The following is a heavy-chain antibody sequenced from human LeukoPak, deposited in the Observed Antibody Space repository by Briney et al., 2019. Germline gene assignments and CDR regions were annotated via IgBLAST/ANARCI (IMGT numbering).Heavy chain of an antibody. V-gene: IGHV1-18*01. D-gene: IGHD3-22*01. CDR3: ARGRYYDSGGYDEAFDI. Sequence: SVKVSCKASDYTFSSYGISWVRQAPGQGLEWMGWISGYNGNTKYAQNLQGRVTMTTDTSTTTAYRELRSLRSDDTAVYYCARGRYYDSGGYDEAFDIWGQGTAVTVSS. CDR1: DYTFSSYG. J-gene: IGHJ3*02. CDR2: ISGYNGNT.